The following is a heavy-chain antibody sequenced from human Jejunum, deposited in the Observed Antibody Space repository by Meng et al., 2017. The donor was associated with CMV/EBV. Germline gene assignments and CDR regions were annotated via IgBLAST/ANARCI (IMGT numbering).Heavy chain of an antibody. J-gene: IGHJ6*02. CDR1: TFRSSA. V-gene: IGHV3-23*01. D-gene: IGHD3-22*01. Sequence: TFRSSAMRWVRQAPGKGLEWVSAISGSGDNTYYADSVKGRFTISRDNSKNTLYLQMNSLRAEDTAVYYCTKPFGSGFPSYYYGLDVWGQGTTVTVSS. CDR2: ISGSGDNT. CDR3: TKPFGSGFPSYYYGLDV.